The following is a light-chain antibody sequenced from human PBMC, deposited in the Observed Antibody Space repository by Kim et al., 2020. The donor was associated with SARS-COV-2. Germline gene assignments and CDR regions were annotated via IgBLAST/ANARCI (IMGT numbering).Light chain of an antibody. J-gene: IGKJ4*01. CDR3: QQYGNSPLT. V-gene: IGKV3-20*01. Sequence: LSPGERATFSRRASQYVTSNYLAWYQHTPGQAPRLVIYAASSRATDIPDRFSGSGSGTDFALTISRLEPEDFAVYYCQQYGNSPLTFGGGTKLEI. CDR2: AAS. CDR1: QYVTSNY.